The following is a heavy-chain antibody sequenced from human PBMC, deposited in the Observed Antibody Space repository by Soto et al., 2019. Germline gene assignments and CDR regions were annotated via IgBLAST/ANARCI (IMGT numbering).Heavy chain of an antibody. V-gene: IGHV4-34*01. D-gene: IGHD2-15*01. J-gene: IGHJ6*02. CDR1: GGSFSGYY. Sequence: QVQLQQWGAGLLKPSETLSLNCAVYGGSFSGYYWSWIRQPPGKGLEWIGEINHRGSINYNPSLKSRVPMSSDXSXTXXSLKLNSVAAADTAVFYCASGSRMRIPAARGSDYYYHGLDVWGQGTAVTVSS. CDR2: INHRGSI. CDR3: ASGSRMRIPAARGSDYYYHGLDV.